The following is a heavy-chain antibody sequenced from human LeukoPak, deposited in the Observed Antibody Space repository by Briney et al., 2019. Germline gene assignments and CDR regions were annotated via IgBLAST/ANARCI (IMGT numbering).Heavy chain of an antibody. J-gene: IGHJ6*03. D-gene: IGHD3-3*01. Sequence: GSLRLSCAASGFTFSSYWIHWVRQAPGKGLVWVSRINTESTSTSYADSVKGRLTISRDNAKNTLYLQMNSLRPEDTAVYYCARDYDRYYMDVWGKGTTVTVSS. V-gene: IGHV3-74*01. CDR2: INTESTST. CDR3: ARDYDRYYMDV. CDR1: GFTFSSYW.